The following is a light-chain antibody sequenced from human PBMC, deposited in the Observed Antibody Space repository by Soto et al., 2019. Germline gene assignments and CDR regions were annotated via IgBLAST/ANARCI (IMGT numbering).Light chain of an antibody. CDR1: SSDVGIYNY. Sequence: QSYLSQPSSVSGSPGHSIAISCTGSSSDVGIYNYVSWYQQHPGKVPKLIIYEVSNRPSGVSNRFSGSKSGNTASLTISGLQAEDDADYYCSSSTTSSTRVFGTGTKVTVL. CDR3: SSSTTSSTRV. J-gene: IGLJ1*01. V-gene: IGLV2-14*01. CDR2: EVS.